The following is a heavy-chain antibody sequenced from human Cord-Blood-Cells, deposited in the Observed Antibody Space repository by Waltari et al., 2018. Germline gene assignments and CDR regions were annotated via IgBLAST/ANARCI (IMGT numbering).Heavy chain of an antibody. CDR3: ATHDFWSGYHAAFDI. CDR1: GYTLTELS. V-gene: IGHV1-24*01. Sequence: QVQLVQSGAEVKKPGASVKVSCKVSGYTLTELSMHWVRQAPGKGLEWMGGFSPEDGETIYAQKFQGRDTMTEATSTDSAYMELSILRSEDTAVYYCATHDFWSGYHAAFDIWGQGTMATVSS. CDR2: FSPEDGET. D-gene: IGHD3-3*01. J-gene: IGHJ3*02.